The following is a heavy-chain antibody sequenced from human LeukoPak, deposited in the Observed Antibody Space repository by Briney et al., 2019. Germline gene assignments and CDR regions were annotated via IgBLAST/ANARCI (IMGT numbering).Heavy chain of an antibody. CDR1: GFTFSNYA. CDR3: ARAAPTVTATPVYYYYGMDV. J-gene: IGHJ6*02. V-gene: IGHV3-30*19. CDR2: IWYDGSNK. D-gene: IGHD2-21*02. Sequence: GGSLRLSCAASGFTFSNYAMHWVRQAPGKGLEWVAVIWYDGSNKYYADSVKGRFTISRDNSKNTLYLQMNSLRAEDTAVYYCARAAPTVTATPVYYYYGMDVWGQGTTVTVSS.